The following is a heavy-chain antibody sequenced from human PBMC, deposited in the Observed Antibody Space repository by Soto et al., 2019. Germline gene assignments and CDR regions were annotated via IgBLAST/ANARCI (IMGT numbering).Heavy chain of an antibody. CDR1: GYTFTAYA. D-gene: IGHD3-22*01. CDR3: ARDRPNTYYYDSSGLTLSIDY. CDR2: IIPIFGTA. J-gene: IGHJ4*02. V-gene: IGHV1-69*13. Sequence: SVKVSCKATGYTFTAYAMHWVRQAPGQGLEWMVGIIPIFGTANYAQNFQGRVTITADESTSTAYMELRSLRSDDTAVYYCARDRPNTYYYDSSGLTLSIDYWGQGTLVTVSS.